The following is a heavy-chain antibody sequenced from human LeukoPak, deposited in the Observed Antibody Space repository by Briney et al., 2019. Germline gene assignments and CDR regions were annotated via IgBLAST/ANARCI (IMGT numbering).Heavy chain of an antibody. J-gene: IGHJ5*02. CDR1: GGSISSYY. CDR2: VYDSGST. Sequence: SETLSLTCTVSGGSISSYYWTWIRQPPGKGLEWIGYVYDSGSTNYSPSLQSRVTISVDTSKSQFSLKLTSVTAADTAVYYCARRGGRGSSYWFDPWGQGTLVTVSS. V-gene: IGHV4-59*08. CDR3: ARRGGRGSSYWFDP. D-gene: IGHD3-10*01.